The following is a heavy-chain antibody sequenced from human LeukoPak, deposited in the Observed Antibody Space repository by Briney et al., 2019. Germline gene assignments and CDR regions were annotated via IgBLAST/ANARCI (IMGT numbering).Heavy chain of an antibody. Sequence: ASVKVSCKASGYTFTGCYMHWVRQAPGQGLEWMGWINPNSGGTNYAQKFQGRVTMTRDTSISTAYMELSRLRSDDTAVYYCARSSSGWNDAFDIWGQGTMVTVSS. J-gene: IGHJ3*02. CDR1: GYTFTGCY. V-gene: IGHV1-2*02. CDR2: INPNSGGT. CDR3: ARSSSGWNDAFDI. D-gene: IGHD6-19*01.